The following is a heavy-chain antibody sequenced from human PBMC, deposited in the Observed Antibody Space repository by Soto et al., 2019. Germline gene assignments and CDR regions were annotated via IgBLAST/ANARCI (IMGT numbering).Heavy chain of an antibody. V-gene: IGHV1-18*01. CDR2: ISAYKSNT. Sequence: GASVPVSCQHSGYTFHSYGISWVRQAPGQGLEWMGWISAYKSNTNYAQKLQGRVTMTTDTTTSTAYMELRSLRSDDTAVYYCAYRSGPLGYYGMDVWGQGTTVTVSS. J-gene: IGHJ6*02. CDR3: AYRSGPLGYYGMDV. D-gene: IGHD6-19*01. CDR1: GYTFHSYG.